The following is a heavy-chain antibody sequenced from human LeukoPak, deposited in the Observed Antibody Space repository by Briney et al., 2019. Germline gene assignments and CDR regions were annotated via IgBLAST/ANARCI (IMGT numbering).Heavy chain of an antibody. D-gene: IGHD3-9*01. V-gene: IGHV1-69*13. Sequence: SVKVSCKASGGTFSSYAISWVRQAPGQGLEWMGGIIPIFGTANYAQKFQGRVTITADESTSTAYMELSSLRSEDTAVYYCARTSADYDILTGYFDYWGQRTLVTVSS. CDR2: IIPIFGTA. J-gene: IGHJ4*02. CDR1: GGTFSSYA. CDR3: ARTSADYDILTGYFDY.